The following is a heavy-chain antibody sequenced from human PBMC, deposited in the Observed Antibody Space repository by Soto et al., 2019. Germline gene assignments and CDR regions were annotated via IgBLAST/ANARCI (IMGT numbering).Heavy chain of an antibody. V-gene: IGHV3-30-3*01. D-gene: IGHD1-26*01. CDR3: ARDRGLSGILGATWYCDY. CDR1: VFTFSSYA. CDR2: ISYDGSNK. Sequence: QVQLVESGGAVVQPGRSLRVSCAASVFTFSSYAMHWVRQAPGKGLEWVAVISYDGSNKYYADSVKGRFTISRDNSKNTLYVQIDRLRAEDSAVNYCARDRGLSGILGATWYCDYWGQGTLVTVSS. J-gene: IGHJ4*02.